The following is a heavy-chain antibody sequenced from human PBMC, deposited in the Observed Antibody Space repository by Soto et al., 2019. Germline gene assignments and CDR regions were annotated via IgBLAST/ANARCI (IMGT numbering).Heavy chain of an antibody. J-gene: IGHJ4*02. D-gene: IGHD4-17*01. CDR1: GGAFNTFG. V-gene: IGHV1-69*13. CDR2: IIPFFRTA. CDR3: ARSPPMDSGDKYFYDF. Sequence: SVKVSCKASGGAFNTFGFSWVRQAPGQGLEWMGGIIPFFRTANYAQKFQDRVTITADESTSTVYMDLRSLRSEDTAKYYCARSPPMDSGDKYFYDFWGQGALVTVSS.